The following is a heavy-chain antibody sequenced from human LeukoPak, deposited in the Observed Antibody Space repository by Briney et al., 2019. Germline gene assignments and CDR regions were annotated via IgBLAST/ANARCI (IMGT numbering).Heavy chain of an antibody. CDR1: GGTFRGYF. D-gene: IGHD2-2*01. Sequence: SETLSLTCAVYGGTFRGYFWSWIRQPPGKRLEWIGEINHSGTTNYNPSLRGRVTMSADTSKNQFSLRLSSVTAADTAVYYCARLFGEPAAIIDSWGRGTLVTVSS. CDR2: INHSGTT. J-gene: IGHJ4*02. V-gene: IGHV4-34*08. CDR3: ARLFGEPAAIIDS.